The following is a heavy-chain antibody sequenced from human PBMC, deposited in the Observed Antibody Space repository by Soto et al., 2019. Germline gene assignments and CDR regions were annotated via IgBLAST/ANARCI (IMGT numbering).Heavy chain of an antibody. J-gene: IGHJ6*02. CDR3: AREGRIAVAGTTYYYGMDV. CDR1: GYTFTGYY. V-gene: IGHV1-2*04. CDR2: INPNSGGT. Sequence: ASVKVSCKASGYTFTGYYMHWVRQAPGQGLEWMGWINPNSGGTNYAQKFQGWVTMTRDTSISTAYMELSRLRSDDTAVYYCAREGRIAVAGTTYYYGMDVWGQGTTVTVSS. D-gene: IGHD6-19*01.